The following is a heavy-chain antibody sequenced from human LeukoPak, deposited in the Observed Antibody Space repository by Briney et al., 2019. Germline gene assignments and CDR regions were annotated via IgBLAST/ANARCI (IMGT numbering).Heavy chain of an antibody. D-gene: IGHD3-9*01. J-gene: IGHJ5*02. CDR3: ARSYDILTGYLGA. CDR1: GDSIIGYY. CDR2: IYYTGNT. Sequence: SETLSLTCSVSGDSIIGYYWGWIRQPPGKGLEWIGNIYYTGNTYYNSSLKSRVTISVDTSKNQFSLKLSSVTAADTAVYYCARSYDILTGYLGAWGQGTLVTVSS. V-gene: IGHV4-39*07.